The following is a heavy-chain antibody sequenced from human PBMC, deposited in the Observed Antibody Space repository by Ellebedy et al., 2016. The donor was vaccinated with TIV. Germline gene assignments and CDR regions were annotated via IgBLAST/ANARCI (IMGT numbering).Heavy chain of an antibody. Sequence: AASVKVSCKASGGTFSSYAISWVRQAPGQGIEWMGWIIPIFGTANYAQKFQGRVTITADKSTSTAYMELSSLRSEDTAVYYCASRPVGADYYYYGMDVWGQGTTVTVSS. V-gene: IGHV1-69*06. CDR1: GGTFSSYA. D-gene: IGHD1-26*01. CDR2: IIPIFGTA. CDR3: ASRPVGADYYYYGMDV. J-gene: IGHJ6*02.